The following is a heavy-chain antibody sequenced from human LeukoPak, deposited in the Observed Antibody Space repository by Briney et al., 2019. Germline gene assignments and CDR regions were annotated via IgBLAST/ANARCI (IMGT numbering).Heavy chain of an antibody. J-gene: IGHJ4*02. CDR2: ISSSSSYI. D-gene: IGHD4-17*01. V-gene: IGHV3-21*01. Sequence: GDSLRLSCAASGFTFSSYSMNWVRQAPGNGLEWVSSISSSSSYIYYADSVKGRFTISRDNAKNSLYLQMNSLRAEDTAVYYCAREGYTTVTFDYWGQGTLVTVSS. CDR3: AREGYTTVTFDY. CDR1: GFTFSSYS.